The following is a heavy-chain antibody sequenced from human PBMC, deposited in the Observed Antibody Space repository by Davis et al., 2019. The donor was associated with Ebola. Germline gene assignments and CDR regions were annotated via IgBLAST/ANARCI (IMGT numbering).Heavy chain of an antibody. CDR1: GGSISSYY. D-gene: IGHD3-3*01. J-gene: IGHJ3*02. CDR2: IYTSGST. Sequence: PSETLSLTCTVSGGSISSYYWSWIRQPAGKGLAWIGRIYTSGSTNYNPSLKSRVTMSVDTSKNQFSLKLSSVTAADTAVYYCARDPWDFWSGYYYAFDIWGQGTMVTVSS. V-gene: IGHV4-4*07. CDR3: ARDPWDFWSGYYYAFDI.